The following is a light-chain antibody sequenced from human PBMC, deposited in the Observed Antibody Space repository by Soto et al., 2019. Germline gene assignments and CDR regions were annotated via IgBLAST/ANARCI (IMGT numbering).Light chain of an antibody. Sequence: EIVLTQSPATLSLSPGERATLSCRASQSVSTYLAWYQQRPGQAPRLLIHGASTRATGFPARFSGSGSGTDFTLTISSLQSEDSAVYYCQQYDNWPWTFGQGTKVDIK. V-gene: IGKV3-15*01. CDR3: QQYDNWPWT. CDR1: QSVSTY. CDR2: GAS. J-gene: IGKJ1*01.